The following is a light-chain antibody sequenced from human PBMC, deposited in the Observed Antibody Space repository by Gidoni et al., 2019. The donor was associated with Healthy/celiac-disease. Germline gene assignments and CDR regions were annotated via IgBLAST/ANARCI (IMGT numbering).Light chain of an antibody. CDR1: QSLLHSNGYNY. V-gene: IGKV2-28*01. Sequence: IVMTQSQLSLLVTPGEPASISCRSSQSLLHSNGYNYLDWYLQKPGQSPQLLIYLGSNRASGVPDRFSGSGSGTDFTLKISRVEAEDVGVYYCMQALQTPYTFGQGTKLEIK. CDR2: LGS. J-gene: IGKJ2*01. CDR3: MQALQTPYT.